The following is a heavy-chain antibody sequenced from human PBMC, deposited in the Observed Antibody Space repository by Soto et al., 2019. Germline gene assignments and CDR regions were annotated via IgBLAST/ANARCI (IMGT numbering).Heavy chain of an antibody. Sequence: TLSSTCTVSGGSISRYYWSWILQPPGKGLEWIGYIYYSGSTNYNPSLKSRVTISVDTSKNQFSLKLSSVTAADTAVYYCARVMRIAVAATYFDYWGQGTLVTVSS. V-gene: IGHV4-59*01. CDR2: IYYSGST. J-gene: IGHJ4*02. D-gene: IGHD6-19*01. CDR3: ARVMRIAVAATYFDY. CDR1: GGSISRYY.